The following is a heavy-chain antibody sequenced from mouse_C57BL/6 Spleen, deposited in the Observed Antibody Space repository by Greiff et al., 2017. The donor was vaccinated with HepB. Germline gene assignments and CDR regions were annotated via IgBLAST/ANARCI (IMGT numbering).Heavy chain of an antibody. CDR2: IDPENGDT. J-gene: IGHJ3*01. CDR1: GFNIKDDY. Sequence: VHVKQSGAELVRPGASVKLSCTASGFNIKDDYMHWVKQRPEQGLEWIGWIDPENGDTEYASKFQGKATITADTSSNTAYLQLSSLTSEDTAVYYCTTVITTVVGEAWFAYWGQGTLVTVSA. CDR3: TTVITTVVGEAWFAY. V-gene: IGHV14-4*01. D-gene: IGHD1-1*01.